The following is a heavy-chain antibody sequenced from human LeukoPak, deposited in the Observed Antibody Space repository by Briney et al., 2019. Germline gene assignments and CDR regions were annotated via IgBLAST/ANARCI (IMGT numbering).Heavy chain of an antibody. CDR3: VNPGWYYDSSGYSYYYGVDV. CDR1: GFTFSRYG. J-gene: IGHJ6*02. CDR2: IVSNGDST. Sequence: GGSLRLSCSASGFTFSRYGMHWVRQAPGKGLEYVSAIVSNGDSTYYADSVKGRFTISRDNAKNTLYLQMSSLRPDDTAVYYCVNPGWYYDSSGYSYYYGVDVWAKGPRSPSP. D-gene: IGHD3-22*01. V-gene: IGHV3-64D*09.